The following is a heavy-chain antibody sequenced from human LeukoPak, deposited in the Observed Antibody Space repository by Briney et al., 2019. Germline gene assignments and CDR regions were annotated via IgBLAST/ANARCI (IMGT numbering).Heavy chain of an antibody. V-gene: IGHV4-38-2*02. J-gene: IGHJ5*02. CDR1: GYSISSGYY. CDR2: IYHSGST. D-gene: IGHD3-10*01. Sequence: SETLSLTCTVSGYSISSGYYWGWIRQPPGKGLEWIGSIYHSGSTYYNPSLKSRVTISVDTSKNQFSLKLSSVTAADTAVYYCARDGPPGLLWFGELPWFDPWGRGTLVTVSS. CDR3: ARDGPPGLLWFGELPWFDP.